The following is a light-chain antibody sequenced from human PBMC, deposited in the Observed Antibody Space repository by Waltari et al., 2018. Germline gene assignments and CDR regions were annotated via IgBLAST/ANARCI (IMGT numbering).Light chain of an antibody. CDR2: INT. CDR1: NSNIGNNP. CDR3: AAWDDSLNVWV. Sequence: QSVLTQPPSASGTPGHRVAISCSGTNSNIGNNPVSWYQQLPGTAPKLLIFINTQRPSGVPDRFSASKSGTSASLAISGLQSDDEADYYCAAWDDSLNVWVFGGGTKVTVL. J-gene: IGLJ3*02. V-gene: IGLV1-44*01.